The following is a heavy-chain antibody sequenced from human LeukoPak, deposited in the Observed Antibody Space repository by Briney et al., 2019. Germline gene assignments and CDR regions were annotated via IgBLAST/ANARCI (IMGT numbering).Heavy chain of an antibody. J-gene: IGHJ4*02. D-gene: IGHD3-10*01. CDR2: ITGSGDGT. CDR3: VKGFVHPTYYFEY. V-gene: IGHV3-23*01. CDR1: GFTFSNYA. Sequence: PGGSLRLSCAASGFTFSNYAMMWVRQAPGKRLEWVSSITGSGDGTYYADSVRGRFTISRDNSENTPYLQLNSLRAEDTAVYFCVKGFVHPTYYFEYWGQGTLVTVSS.